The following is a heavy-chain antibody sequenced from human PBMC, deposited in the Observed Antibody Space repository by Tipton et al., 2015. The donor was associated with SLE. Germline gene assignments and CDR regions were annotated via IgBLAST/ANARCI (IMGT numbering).Heavy chain of an antibody. CDR3: ASERRTTMPTGWFDP. Sequence: LRLSCAVSGGSISIGGYSWSWLRQHPGRGLEWIGYVFYSGRTYYNPSLKSRVTISVDTSKNQFSLRMTSVTAADTAVYYCASERRTTMPTGWFDPWGRGSRVTVSS. CDR1: GGSISIGGYS. CDR2: VFYSGRT. D-gene: IGHD1-7*01. J-gene: IGHJ5*02. V-gene: IGHV4-31*02.